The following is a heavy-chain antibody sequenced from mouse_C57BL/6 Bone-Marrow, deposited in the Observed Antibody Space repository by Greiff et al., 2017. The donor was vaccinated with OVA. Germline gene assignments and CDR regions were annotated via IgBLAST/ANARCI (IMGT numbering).Heavy chain of an antibody. D-gene: IGHD2-1*01. CDR2: INPSNGGT. Sequence: VQLQQPGTELVKPGASVKLSCKASGYTFTSYWMHWVKQRPGQGLEWIGNINPSNGGTNYNEKFKSKATLTVDKSSSTAYIQLSSLTSEDSAVYYCAREEIYYGNYGSFDDWGQGTTLTVSS. V-gene: IGHV1-53*01. J-gene: IGHJ2*01. CDR3: AREEIYYGNYGSFDD. CDR1: GYTFTSYW.